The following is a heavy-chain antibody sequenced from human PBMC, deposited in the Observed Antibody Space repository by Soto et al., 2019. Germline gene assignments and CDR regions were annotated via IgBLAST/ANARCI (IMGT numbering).Heavy chain of an antibody. J-gene: IGHJ4*02. V-gene: IGHV3-48*01. D-gene: IGHD5-18*01. CDR1: GFTFSSYS. CDR3: ARGDYLLGSYGFADPFAY. Sequence: AGGSLRLSCAASGFTFSSYSMNWVRQAPGKGLEWVSYISSSSSTIYYADSVKGRFTISRDNAKNSLYLQMNSLRAEDTAVYYCARGDYLLGSYGFADPFAYRSQRTLVIGSS. CDR2: ISSSSSTI.